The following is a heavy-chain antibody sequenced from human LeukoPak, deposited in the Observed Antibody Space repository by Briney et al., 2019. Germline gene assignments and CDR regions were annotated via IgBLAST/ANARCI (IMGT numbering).Heavy chain of an antibody. CDR3: ARDSGHWFDP. CDR2: INPSGGFT. CDR1: GYTCTSYY. J-gene: IGHJ5*02. Sequence: GASVKVSCKASGYTCTSYYIHWVRQAPGQGLEWMGIINPSGGFTNYAQKFQGRVTLTRDTSTSTVYMDLTSLKSEDTAVYYCARDSGHWFDPWGQGTLVTVSS. V-gene: IGHV1-46*01. D-gene: IGHD3-10*01.